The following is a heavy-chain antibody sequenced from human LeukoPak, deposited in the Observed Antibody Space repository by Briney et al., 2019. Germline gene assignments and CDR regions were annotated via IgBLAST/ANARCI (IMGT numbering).Heavy chain of an antibody. CDR3: VRGSALDI. J-gene: IGHJ3*02. V-gene: IGHV6-1*01. Sequence: SQTLPLTCAISGDSVSSNNAAWHWIRQSPSRGLEWLGRTYYRSRWFTDYALSVKSRITINPDTSRNQFSLQLSSVSPEDTAVYYCVRGSALDIWGQGTMVTVSS. CDR1: GDSVSSNNAA. CDR2: TYYRSRWFT.